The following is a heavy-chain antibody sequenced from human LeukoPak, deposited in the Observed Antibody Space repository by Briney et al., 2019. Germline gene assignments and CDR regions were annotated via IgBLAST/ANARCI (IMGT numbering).Heavy chain of an antibody. D-gene: IGHD2-15*01. J-gene: IGHJ4*02. V-gene: IGHV3-23*01. Sequence: GGSLRLSCAASAFTFSSYAMSWVRQAPGKGLEWVSAISGSGGSTYYADSVKGRFTISRDNSKNTLYLQMNSLRAEDTAVYYCAKAQTVGYCGGGSCYFDYWGQGTLVTVSS. CDR1: AFTFSSYA. CDR3: AKAQTVGYCGGGSCYFDY. CDR2: ISGSGGST.